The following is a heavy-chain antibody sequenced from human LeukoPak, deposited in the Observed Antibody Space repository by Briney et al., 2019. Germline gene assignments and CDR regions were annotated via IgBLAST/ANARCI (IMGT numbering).Heavy chain of an antibody. J-gene: IGHJ5*02. CDR3: AKDCRQWLLNWFDP. CDR1: GFTFSSYA. V-gene: IGHV3-23*01. Sequence: GGSLRLSCAASGFTFSSYAMSWVRQAPGKGLEWVSGISGSGGSTYYADSVKGRFTISRDNAKNTLYLQMNSLRAEDTAVYYCAKDCRQWLLNWFDPWGQGTLVTVSS. D-gene: IGHD6-19*01. CDR2: ISGSGGST.